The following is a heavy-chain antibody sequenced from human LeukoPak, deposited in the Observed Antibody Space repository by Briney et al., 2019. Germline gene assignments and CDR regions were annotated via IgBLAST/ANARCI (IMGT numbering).Heavy chain of an antibody. CDR1: GGSISSGGYF. Sequence: KPSETLSLTCTVSGGSISSGGYFWNWIRQPPGKGLEWIGYIYSSGSTYNPSLKSRVIISLDTSKNQFSLKLNSVTAADTAVYYCARGGKKTAMVTSWGQGTLVTVPS. CDR2: IYSSGST. J-gene: IGHJ4*02. V-gene: IGHV4-31*03. CDR3: ARGGKKTAMVTS. D-gene: IGHD5-18*01.